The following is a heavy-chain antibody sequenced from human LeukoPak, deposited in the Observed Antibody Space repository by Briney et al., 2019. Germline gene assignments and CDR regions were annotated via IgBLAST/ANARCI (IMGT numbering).Heavy chain of an antibody. J-gene: IGHJ4*02. Sequence: PGGSLRLSCAASGFTSGGYGMGWVRQAPGKGLVWVSRINTDGSSTGYADSVKGRFTISRDNAKNTLYLQMNSLRAEDTAVYYCARVGGDDGGYYWGQGTLVTVSS. D-gene: IGHD5-12*01. V-gene: IGHV3-74*01. CDR1: GFTSGGYG. CDR3: ARVGGDDGGYY. CDR2: INTDGSST.